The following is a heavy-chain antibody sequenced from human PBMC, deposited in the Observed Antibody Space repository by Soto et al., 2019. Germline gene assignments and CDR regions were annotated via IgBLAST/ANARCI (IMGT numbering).Heavy chain of an antibody. D-gene: IGHD1-26*01. CDR1: GGTFSSYT. J-gene: IGHJ6*03. V-gene: IGHV1-69*02. CDR3: AGISVGGNYYYYMDV. CDR2: IIPILGIA. Sequence: SVKVSCKASGGTFSSYTISWVRQAPGQGLEWMGRIIPILGIANYAQKFQGRVTITADKSTSTAYMELSSLRSEDTAVYYCAGISVGGNYYYYMDVWGKGTTVTVSS.